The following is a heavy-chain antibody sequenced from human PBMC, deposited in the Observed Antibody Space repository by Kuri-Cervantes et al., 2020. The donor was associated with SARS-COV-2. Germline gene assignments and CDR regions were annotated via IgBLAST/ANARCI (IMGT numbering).Heavy chain of an antibody. CDR2: IYTSGST. CDR1: GESFSGYY. D-gene: IGHD6-13*01. J-gene: IGHJ1*01. CDR3: ARVPEGGYSFQH. V-gene: IGHV4-59*10. Sequence: GSLRLSCAFYGESFSGYYWSWIRQPAGKGLEWIGRIYTSGSTNYNPSLKSRVTMSVDTSKNQFSLKLSSVTAADTAVYYCARVPEGGYSFQHWGQGTLVTVSS.